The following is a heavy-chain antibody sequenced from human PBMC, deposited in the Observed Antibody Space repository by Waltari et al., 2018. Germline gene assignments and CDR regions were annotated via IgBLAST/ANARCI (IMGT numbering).Heavy chain of an antibody. Sequence: EVQLVDSGGGLVKPGGSLRLSCDASVLTSASPWSPRVRQAHGTGLEWVGRIKSRTEGGTTDYAAPVKGRFSVSRDDSKKMLYLEMNNLKTEDTAMYFCTTRSLVEGTDDVLDFWGRGTMAIVSS. J-gene: IGHJ3*01. D-gene: IGHD2-21*02. CDR2: IKSRTEGGTT. V-gene: IGHV3-15*01. CDR3: TTRSLVEGTDDVLDF. CDR1: VLTSASP.